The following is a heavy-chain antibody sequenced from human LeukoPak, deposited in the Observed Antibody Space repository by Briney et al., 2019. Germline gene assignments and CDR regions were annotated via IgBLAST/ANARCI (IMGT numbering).Heavy chain of an antibody. CDR2: IYSGGST. Sequence: GGSLRLSCAASGVTVSSNYMSWVRQAPGKGLEWVSVIYSGGSTYYADSVKGRFTISRDNSKNMVYLQMNSLKVEDTAVYYCARTREQWQVLDYWGQGALVTVPS. J-gene: IGHJ4*02. CDR3: ARTREQWQVLDY. D-gene: IGHD6-19*01. V-gene: IGHV3-53*05. CDR1: GVTVSSNY.